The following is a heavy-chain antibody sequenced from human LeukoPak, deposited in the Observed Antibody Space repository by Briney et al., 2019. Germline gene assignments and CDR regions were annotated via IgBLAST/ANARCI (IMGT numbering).Heavy chain of an antibody. CDR3: AKGGRFLEWLLPSHP. D-gene: IGHD3-3*01. J-gene: IGHJ5*02. Sequence: GGSLRLSCAASGFSFADYDMSWVRQAPGKGLEWISGINGNGRSTGYADSVKGRFTISRDNAKNSLYLQMNSLRAEDTAVYYCAKGGRFLEWLLPSHPWGQGTLVTVSS. CDR1: GFSFADYD. CDR2: INGNGRST. V-gene: IGHV3-20*04.